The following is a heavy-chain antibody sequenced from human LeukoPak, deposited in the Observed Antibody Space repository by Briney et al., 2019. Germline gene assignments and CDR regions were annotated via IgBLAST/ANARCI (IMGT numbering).Heavy chain of an antibody. CDR2: IYTSGST. V-gene: IGHV4-4*09. CDR3: ARHGPDYGILTGYYRPEYYFDY. Sequence: SETLSLTCTVSGGSISSYYLSWIRQPPGKGLEWIWYIYTSGSTNYNPSPKSGATISVTTTKNQFSLKLSSVTAAETAAYYCARHGPDYGILTGYYRPEYYFDYWGQGTLVTVSS. CDR1: GGSISSYY. D-gene: IGHD3-9*01. J-gene: IGHJ4*02.